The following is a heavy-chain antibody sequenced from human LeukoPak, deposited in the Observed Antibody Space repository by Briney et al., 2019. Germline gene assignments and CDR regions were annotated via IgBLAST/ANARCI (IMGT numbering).Heavy chain of an antibody. Sequence: GSLRLSCAASGFTFSDYYMSWIRQAPGKGLEWVSYISSSGSTIYYADSVKGRFTISRDNAKNSLYLQMNSLRAEDTAVYYCARGPHKRTYDRDNWFDPWGQGTLVTVSS. CDR2: ISSSGSTI. CDR3: ARGPHKRTYDRDNWFDP. J-gene: IGHJ5*02. D-gene: IGHD3-3*01. V-gene: IGHV3-11*01. CDR1: GFTFSDYY.